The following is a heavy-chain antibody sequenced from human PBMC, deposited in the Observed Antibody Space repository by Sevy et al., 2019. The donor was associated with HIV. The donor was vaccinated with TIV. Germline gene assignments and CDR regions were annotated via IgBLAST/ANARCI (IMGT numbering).Heavy chain of an antibody. D-gene: IGHD1-26*01. CDR3: AKVKGSSWMSFDY. V-gene: IGHV3-23*01. CDR2: ISGSGGST. J-gene: IGHJ4*02. CDR1: GFTFSSYA. Sequence: GGSLRLSCAASGFTFSSYAMSWVRQAPGKGLEWVSAISGSGGSTYYADSVKGRFTISRDNSKNTQYLQMNSLRAEDTAVYYCAKVKGSSWMSFDYWGQGTLVTVSS.